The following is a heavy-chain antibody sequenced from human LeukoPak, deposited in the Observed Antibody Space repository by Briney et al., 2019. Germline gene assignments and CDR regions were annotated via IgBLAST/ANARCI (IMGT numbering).Heavy chain of an antibody. V-gene: IGHV3-66*01. Sequence: GGSLRLSCVASGFTVSSNYMTWVRQAPGKGLEWVSIIYSGGRTYYADSVKGRFTISRDNSKNTLYLQMNSLRAEDTAVYYCARDRGWGDYYYYYYMDVWGKGTTVTVSS. J-gene: IGHJ6*03. CDR1: GFTVSSNY. CDR2: IYSGGRT. D-gene: IGHD6-19*01. CDR3: ARDRGWGDYYYYYYMDV.